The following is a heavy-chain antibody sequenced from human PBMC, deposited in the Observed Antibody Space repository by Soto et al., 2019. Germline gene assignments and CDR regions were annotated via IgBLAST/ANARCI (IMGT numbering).Heavy chain of an antibody. CDR1: GGSVSSGSYY. D-gene: IGHD6-13*01. Sequence: PSETLSLTCTVSGGSVSSGSYYWSWIRQPPGKGLEWIGYIYYSGSTNYNPSLKSRVTISVDTSKNQFSLKLSSVTAADTAVYYCAGDEPTLIAAAGHYYYCMDVWGQGTTVTVSS. CDR2: IYYSGST. CDR3: AGDEPTLIAAAGHYYYCMDV. J-gene: IGHJ6*02. V-gene: IGHV4-61*01.